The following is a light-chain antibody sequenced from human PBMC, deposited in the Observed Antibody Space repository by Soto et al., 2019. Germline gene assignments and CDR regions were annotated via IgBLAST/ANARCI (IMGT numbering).Light chain of an antibody. CDR1: SSDIGAYEH. J-gene: IGLJ2*01. V-gene: IGLV2-14*03. CDR3: ASKTTSSTVL. Sequence: QSALTQPSSMSGSPGQSSTISCTGTSSDIGAYEHVSWYQQRPGRAPKVLIYDVRIRPSEVSNRFSGSKSGDTASLTISGLQAEDEAVYYCASKTTSSTVLFGGGTKRTVL. CDR2: DVR.